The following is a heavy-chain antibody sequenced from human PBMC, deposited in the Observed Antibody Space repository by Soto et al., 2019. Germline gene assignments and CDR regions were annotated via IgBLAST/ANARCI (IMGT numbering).Heavy chain of an antibody. CDR3: ARGQGIQLWLGDYYYYGMDV. J-gene: IGHJ6*02. Sequence: QVQLVQSGAEVKKPGSSVKVSCKASGGTFSSYAISWVRQAPGQGLEWMGGIIPIFGTANYAQKFQGRVTITADESTSTAYMELSSLRSEDTAVYYCARGQGIQLWLGDYYYYGMDVWGQVTTVTVSS. CDR1: GGTFSSYA. CDR2: IIPIFGTA. V-gene: IGHV1-69*01. D-gene: IGHD5-18*01.